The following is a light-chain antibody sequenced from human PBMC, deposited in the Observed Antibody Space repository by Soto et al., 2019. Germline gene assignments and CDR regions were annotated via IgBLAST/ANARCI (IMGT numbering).Light chain of an antibody. V-gene: IGLV3-1*01. Sequence: SYELTQPPSVTVSPGQTASITCSGDKLGDKYACWYQQKPGQSPVLVIYQSRKRPSGIPERFSGSNSGNTATLTISGTQAMDEGDYYCQAWDSTTLVFGGGTKLTVL. J-gene: IGLJ2*01. CDR1: KLGDKY. CDR3: QAWDSTTLV. CDR2: QSR.